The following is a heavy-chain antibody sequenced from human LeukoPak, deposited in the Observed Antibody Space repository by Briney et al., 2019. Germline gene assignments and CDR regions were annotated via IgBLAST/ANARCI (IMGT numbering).Heavy chain of an antibody. Sequence: ASVTVSCQPSGYTFTGYYMHWVRQAPGQGLEWMGRINPKSGDTNYAQFCQGTVTMSRDPSTRPTYIELGRLISKHPCIYHRARTREYCPPNWFDPWGQGTLVTVSS. CDR1: GYTFTGYY. CDR2: INPKSGDT. D-gene: IGHD2/OR15-2a*01. J-gene: IGHJ5*02. V-gene: IGHV1-2*05. CDR3: ARTREYCPPNWFDP.